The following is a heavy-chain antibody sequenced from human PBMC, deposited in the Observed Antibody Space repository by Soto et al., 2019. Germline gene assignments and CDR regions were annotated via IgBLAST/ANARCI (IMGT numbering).Heavy chain of an antibody. CDR1: GGSISSVGYY. CDR3: ARHYRGDSPNWFHX. J-gene: IGHJ5*02. V-gene: IGHV4-31*03. Sequence: SETLSLTCTVSGGSISSVGYYWSWIRQHPGKGLELIGYIYYSGSTYYNPSLKSRVTISVDTSKNQFSLKLSSVTAADTAVYYCARHYRGDSPNWFHXWGQATLFTVSX. CDR2: IYYSGST. D-gene: IGHD4-17*01.